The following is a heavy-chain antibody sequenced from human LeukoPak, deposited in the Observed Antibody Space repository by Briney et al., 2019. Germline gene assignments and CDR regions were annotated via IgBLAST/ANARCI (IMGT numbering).Heavy chain of an antibody. J-gene: IGHJ4*02. CDR2: IIPILGIA. CDR1: GGTFSSYT. D-gene: IGHD5-24*01. V-gene: IGHV1-69*04. Sequence: SVKVSCKASGGTFSSYTISWVRQAPGQGLEWMGRIIPILGIANYAQKFQGRVTITADKSTSTAYMELSSLRSEDTAVYYCAREFIKFGRDGYNYSDYWGQGTLVTVSS. CDR3: AREFIKFGRDGYNYSDY.